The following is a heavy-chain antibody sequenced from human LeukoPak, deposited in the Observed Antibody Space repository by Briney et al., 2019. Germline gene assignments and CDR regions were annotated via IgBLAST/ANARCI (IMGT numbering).Heavy chain of an antibody. D-gene: IGHD6-19*01. Sequence: GGSLRLSCAASGFTFDDYGMSWVRQAPGKGLEWVSGINWNGGGTGYADSVKGRFTISRDNAKNSLYLQMNSLRAEDTALYYCAREPGYSSGWYDSDYWGQGTLVTVSS. CDR1: GFTFDDYG. J-gene: IGHJ4*02. CDR2: INWNGGGT. V-gene: IGHV3-20*04. CDR3: AREPGYSSGWYDSDY.